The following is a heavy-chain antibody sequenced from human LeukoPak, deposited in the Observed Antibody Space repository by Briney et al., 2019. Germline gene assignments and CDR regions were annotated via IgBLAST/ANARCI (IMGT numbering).Heavy chain of an antibody. CDR2: ISANNGDT. CDR1: GYTFTSYF. Sequence: GSVKVSCKASGYTFTSYFLHWVRHDPGQGLEWMAWISANNGDTNYAQKFQGRVTLTTDTSTTTAYMELRTLRSDDTAVYYCARDRDRSRSQNYWGQGTLVTLP. J-gene: IGHJ4*02. V-gene: IGHV1-18*04. CDR3: ARDRDRSRSQNY. D-gene: IGHD1-26*01.